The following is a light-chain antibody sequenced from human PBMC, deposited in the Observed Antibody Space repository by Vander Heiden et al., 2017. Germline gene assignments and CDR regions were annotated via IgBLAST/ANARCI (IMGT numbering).Light chain of an antibody. J-gene: IGLJ2*01. V-gene: IGLV1-44*01. CDR3: AAWDDSLNGPV. CDR1: ISHFGSNA. Sequence: QSVLTQPPSASGTPGQRVTISCSGRISHFGSNAVHWYQQLPGTAPKLLIYSNNQRPSGVPDRFSGSKSGTSASLAISGLQSEDEADYYCAAWDDSLNGPVFGGGTKLTVL. CDR2: SNN.